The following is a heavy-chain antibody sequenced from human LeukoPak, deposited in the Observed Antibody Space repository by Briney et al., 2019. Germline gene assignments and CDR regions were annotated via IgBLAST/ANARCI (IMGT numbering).Heavy chain of an antibody. V-gene: IGHV1-18*01. CDR1: GYTFTSYG. D-gene: IGHD2-2*01. J-gene: IGHJ4*02. Sequence: ASVKVSCKASGYTFTSYGISWVRQAPGQGLEWMGWISAYNGNTNYAQKHQGRVTMTTDTSTSTAYMELRSLRSDDTAVYYCARDCSSTSCYGYWGQGTLVTVSS. CDR2: ISAYNGNT. CDR3: ARDCSSTSCYGY.